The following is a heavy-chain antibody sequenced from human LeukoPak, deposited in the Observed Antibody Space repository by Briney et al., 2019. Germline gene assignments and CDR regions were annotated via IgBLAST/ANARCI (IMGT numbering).Heavy chain of an antibody. CDR2: IYTSGST. CDR1: GGSISSYY. V-gene: IGHV4-4*07. CDR3: ASTPKDRLAYCGGDCYSGDY. Sequence: SETLSLTCTVSGGSISSYYWSWIRQPAGKGLEWIGRIYTSGSTNYNPSLKSRVTISVDKSRNQFSLKLSSVTAADTAVYYCASTPKDRLAYCGGDCYSGDYWGQGTLVTVSS. J-gene: IGHJ4*02. D-gene: IGHD2-21*02.